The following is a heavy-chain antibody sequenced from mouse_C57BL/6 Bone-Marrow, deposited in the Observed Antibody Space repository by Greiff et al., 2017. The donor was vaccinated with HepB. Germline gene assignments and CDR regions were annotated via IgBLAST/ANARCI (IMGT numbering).Heavy chain of an antibody. J-gene: IGHJ2*01. V-gene: IGHV1-62-2*01. CDR3: ARHEDRDDYGYYFDY. CDR2: FYPGSGSI. CDR1: GYTFTEYT. D-gene: IGHD2-4*01. Sequence: QVHVKQSGAELVKPGASVKLSCKASGYTFTEYTIHWVKQRSGQGLEWIGWFYPGSGSIKYNEKFKDKATLTADKSSSTVYMELSRLTSEDSAVYFCARHEDRDDYGYYFDYWGQGTTLTVSS.